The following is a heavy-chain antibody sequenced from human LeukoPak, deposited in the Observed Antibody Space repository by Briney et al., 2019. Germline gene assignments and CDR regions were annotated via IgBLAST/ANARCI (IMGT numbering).Heavy chain of an antibody. Sequence: SETLSLTCTVSGGSISSYYWNWIRQPPGKGLEWIGCVYYSGSTTIYNPSLKSRVTISLDTSKNQFSLKLSSVAAADTAVYYCASSGTYGGRYYYYYYMDVWGKGTTVTVSS. V-gene: IGHV4-59*01. CDR1: GGSISSYY. CDR2: VYYSGSTT. J-gene: IGHJ6*03. D-gene: IGHD1-26*01. CDR3: ASSGTYGGRYYYYYYMDV.